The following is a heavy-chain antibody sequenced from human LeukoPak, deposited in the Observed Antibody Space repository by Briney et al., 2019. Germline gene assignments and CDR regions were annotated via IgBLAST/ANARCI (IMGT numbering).Heavy chain of an antibody. CDR2: INPNSGGT. CDR1: GYTFTGYY. D-gene: IGHD6-19*01. Sequence: ASVKVSCKASGYTFTGYYMHWVRQAPGQGLEWMGRINPNSGGTNYAQKFQGRVTMTRGTSISTAYMELSRLRSDDTAVYYCARDLRSIAVNWFDPWGQGTLVTVSS. V-gene: IGHV1-2*06. J-gene: IGHJ5*02. CDR3: ARDLRSIAVNWFDP.